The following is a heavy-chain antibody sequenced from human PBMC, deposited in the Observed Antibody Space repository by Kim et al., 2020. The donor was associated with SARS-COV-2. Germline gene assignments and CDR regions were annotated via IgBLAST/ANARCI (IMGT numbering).Heavy chain of an antibody. D-gene: IGHD2-15*01. CDR1: GGSISSYY. V-gene: IGHV4-59*01. Sequence: SETLSLTCTVSGGSISSYYWSWIRQPPGKGLEWIGYIYYSGSTNYNPSLKSRVTISVDTSKNQFSLKLSSVTAADTAVYYCARDVAGEYYFDYWGQGTLVTVSS. CDR2: IYYSGST. CDR3: ARDVAGEYYFDY. J-gene: IGHJ4*02.